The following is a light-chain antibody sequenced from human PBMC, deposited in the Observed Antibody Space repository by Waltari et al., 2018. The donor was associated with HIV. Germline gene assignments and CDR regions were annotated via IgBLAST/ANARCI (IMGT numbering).Light chain of an antibody. CDR3: GAWNGSPSGPV. CDR1: ISSIRSGY. CDR2: RND. J-gene: IGLJ3*02. V-gene: IGLV1-47*01. Sequence: QSVLTQPPSASAAPVQKFTVSCSGHISSIRSGYVCWDQPLPGAAPKLVIYRNDQRPAGVPDRLSGSKSGTSASLAISGLRSEDEAVYYCGAWNGSPSGPVFGGGTKLTVL.